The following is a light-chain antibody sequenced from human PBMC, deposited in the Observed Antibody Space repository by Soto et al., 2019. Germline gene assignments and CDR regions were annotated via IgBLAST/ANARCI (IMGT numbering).Light chain of an antibody. Sequence: EIGLTQSPATLSFSPGERATLSCGASQRVSSSHLAWYQQKPGLAPRLLIYDVSSRATGIPDRFSGSGSWTDFTLTISRMEHADFAVAYCWHYGSSRLTFGGGTKVDIK. CDR3: WHYGSSRLT. J-gene: IGKJ4*01. CDR2: DVS. CDR1: QRVSSSH. V-gene: IGKV3D-20*01.